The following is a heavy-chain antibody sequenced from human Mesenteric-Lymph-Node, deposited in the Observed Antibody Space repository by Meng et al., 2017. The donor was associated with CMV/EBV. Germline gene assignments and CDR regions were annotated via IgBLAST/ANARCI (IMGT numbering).Heavy chain of an antibody. CDR3: ARDGYCSGGSCYRYYGMDV. CDR2: IYYSGST. V-gene: IGHV4-61*01. J-gene: IGHJ6*02. Sequence: SETLSLTCTVSGGSVSSGSYYWSWIRQPPGKGLEWIGYIYYSGSTNYNPSLKSRVTISVDMSKNEFSLKLTFVTAADTAVYYCARDGYCSGGSCYRYYGMDVWGLGTTVTVSS. CDR1: GGSVSSGSYY. D-gene: IGHD2-15*01.